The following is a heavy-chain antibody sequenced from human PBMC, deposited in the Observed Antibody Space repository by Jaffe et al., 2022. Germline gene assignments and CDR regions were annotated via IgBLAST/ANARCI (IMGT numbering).Heavy chain of an antibody. CDR3: AKSGDDYGDYGEPNFDY. CDR1: GFTFSSYG. V-gene: IGHV3-30*02. D-gene: IGHD4-17*01. CDR2: IRYDGSNK. J-gene: IGHJ4*02. Sequence: QVQLVESGGGVVQPGGSLRLSCAASGFTFSSYGMHWVRQAPGKGLEWVAFIRYDGSNKYYADSVKGRFTISRDNSKNTLYLQMNSLRAEDTAVYYCAKSGDDYGDYGEPNFDYWGQGTLVTVSS.